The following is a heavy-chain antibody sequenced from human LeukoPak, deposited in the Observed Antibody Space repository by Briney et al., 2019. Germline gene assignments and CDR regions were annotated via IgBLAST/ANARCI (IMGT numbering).Heavy chain of an antibody. CDR3: ARDLTGGSSWYRYYFDY. Sequence: SETLSLTCTVSGYSISSGYYWGWIRQPPGKGLEWIGSIYHSGSTYYNPSLKSRVTISVDTSKNQFSLKLSSVTAPDTAVYYCARDLTGGSSWYRYYFDYWGQGTLVTVSS. V-gene: IGHV4-38-2*02. CDR2: IYHSGST. D-gene: IGHD6-13*01. J-gene: IGHJ4*02. CDR1: GYSISSGYY.